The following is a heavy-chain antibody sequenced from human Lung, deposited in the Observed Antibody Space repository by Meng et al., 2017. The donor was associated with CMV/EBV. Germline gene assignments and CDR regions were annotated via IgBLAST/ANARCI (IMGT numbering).Heavy chain of an antibody. CDR3: ARGVLGAGSSTFDF. CDR1: TYVFNTYK. V-gene: IGHV1-3*01. Sequence: STYVFNTYKIHWVRQAPGQMLEWMGWISGGKGDTKYSQEFQDRVTFTGNTSASTVYMEVRSLTPTDTAVYYCARGVLGAGSSTFDFWGQGSLVTVSS. D-gene: IGHD3-10*01. CDR2: ISGGKGDT. J-gene: IGHJ4*02.